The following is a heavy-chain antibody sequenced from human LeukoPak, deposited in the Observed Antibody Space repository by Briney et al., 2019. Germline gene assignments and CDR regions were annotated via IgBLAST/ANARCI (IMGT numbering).Heavy chain of an antibody. CDR1: GGSISSYY. CDR2: IYYSGST. CDR3: ARGVSYYDSSGYYNEYFQH. J-gene: IGHJ1*01. V-gene: IGHV4-59*08. D-gene: IGHD3-22*01. Sequence: SETLSLTCTVSGGSISSYYWSWIRQPPGKGLEWIGYIYYSGSTNYNPSLKSRVTISVDTSKNQFSLKLSSVTAADTAVYYCARGVSYYDSSGYYNEYFQHRGQGTLVTVSS.